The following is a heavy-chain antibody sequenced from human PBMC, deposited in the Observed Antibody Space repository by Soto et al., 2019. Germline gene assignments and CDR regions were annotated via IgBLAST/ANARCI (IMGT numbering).Heavy chain of an antibody. J-gene: IGHJ6*02. D-gene: IGHD3-10*01. CDR2: ITSTSSTK. V-gene: IGHV3-48*02. Sequence: GSLRLSCAASGFTFSSHTMNWVRQAPGKGLEWISYITSTSSTKNYADSVKGRFTISRDNANNSLYLQMNSLRDEDTAVYYCARRITMVRGPYYYYGMDVWGQGTTVTVSS. CDR1: GFTFSSHT. CDR3: ARRITMVRGPYYYYGMDV.